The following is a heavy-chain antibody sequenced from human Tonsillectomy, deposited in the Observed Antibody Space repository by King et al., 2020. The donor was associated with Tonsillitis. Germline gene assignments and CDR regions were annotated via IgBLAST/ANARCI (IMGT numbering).Heavy chain of an antibody. V-gene: IGHV3-7*03. CDR1: GFTFSIYW. Sequence: VQLVESGGGLVQPGGSLGLSCAASGFTFSIYWMTWVRQAPGKGLEWVANIKQDGSEIYYVDSVKGRFTISRDNARNSLYLEMNSLRAEDPAGYYCARKVVVPADLYSYYGMDVWGQGTTVTVSS. J-gene: IGHJ6*02. CDR3: ARKVVVPADLYSYYGMDV. D-gene: IGHD2-2*01. CDR2: IKQDGSEI.